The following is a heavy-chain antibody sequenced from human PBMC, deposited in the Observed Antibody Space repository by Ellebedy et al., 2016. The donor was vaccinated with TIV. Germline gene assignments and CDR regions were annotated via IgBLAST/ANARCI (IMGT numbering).Heavy chain of an antibody. CDR3: ARGRTVTTFYYYYYGMDV. CDR1: GFTVSSNY. CDR2: IYSGGST. Sequence: GGSLRLXXAASGFTVSSNYMSWVRQAPGKGLEWVSVIYSGGSTYYADSVKGRFTISRDNSKNTLYLQMNSLRAEDTAVYYCARGRTVTTFYYYYYGMDVWGQGTTVTVSS. J-gene: IGHJ6*02. D-gene: IGHD4-11*01. V-gene: IGHV3-53*01.